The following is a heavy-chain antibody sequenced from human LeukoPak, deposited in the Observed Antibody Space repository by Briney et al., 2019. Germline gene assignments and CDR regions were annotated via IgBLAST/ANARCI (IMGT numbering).Heavy chain of an antibody. Sequence: ASVKVSCKASGGTFSSYAISWVRQAPGQGLEWMGGIIPIFGTANYAQKFQGRVTITADESTSTAYMELSSLRSEDTAVYYCASHLKGHYYGSGSLVGDAFDIWGQGTMVTVSS. CDR1: GGTFSSYA. CDR3: ASHLKGHYYGSGSLVGDAFDI. CDR2: IIPIFGTA. J-gene: IGHJ3*02. V-gene: IGHV1-69*13. D-gene: IGHD3-10*01.